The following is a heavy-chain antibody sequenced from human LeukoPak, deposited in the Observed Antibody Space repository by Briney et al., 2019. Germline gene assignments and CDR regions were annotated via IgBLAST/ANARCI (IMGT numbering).Heavy chain of an antibody. D-gene: IGHD2-2*01. CDR2: INPNSGGT. CDR3: ATHGERYCSSTSCRPRFYYYYMDV. CDR1: GYTFTGYY. Sequence: ASVKVSCKASGYTFTGYYMHWVRQAPGQGLEWMGWINPNSGGTNYAQKFQGRVTMTRDTSISTAYMELSRLRSDDTAVYYCATHGERYCSSTSCRPRFYYYYMDVWGKGTTVTVSS. V-gene: IGHV1-2*02. J-gene: IGHJ6*03.